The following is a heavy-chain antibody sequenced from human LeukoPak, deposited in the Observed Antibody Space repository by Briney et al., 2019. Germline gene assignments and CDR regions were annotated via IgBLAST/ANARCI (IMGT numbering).Heavy chain of an antibody. D-gene: IGHD2-2*01. CDR1: GGSFSGYY. V-gene: IGHV4-34*01. CDR3: ARSMGGYCSSTSCYYYYYMDV. J-gene: IGHJ6*03. CDR2: INHSGST. Sequence: SETLSLTCAVYGGSFSGYYWSWIRQPPGEGLEWIGEINHSGSTNYNPSLKSRVTISVDTSKNQFSLKLSSVTAADTAVYYCARSMGGYCSSTSCYYYYYMDVWGKGTTVTVSS.